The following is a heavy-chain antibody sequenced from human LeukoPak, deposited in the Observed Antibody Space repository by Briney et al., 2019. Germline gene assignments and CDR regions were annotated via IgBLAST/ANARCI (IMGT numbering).Heavy chain of an antibody. V-gene: IGHV5-51*01. D-gene: IGHD3-10*01. CDR2: INPADSDT. J-gene: IGHJ4*02. CDR1: GYNFPIYW. Sequence: GESLKISCKGSGYNFPIYWIAWVRQMPGKGLDWMGVINPADSDTTYRPSFQGQVTISVDRSISTAYLQWSSLKASDTATYYCARRNYYGTEKYPKGISHFDYWGREVWSPSPQ. CDR3: ARRNYYGTEKYPKGISHFDY.